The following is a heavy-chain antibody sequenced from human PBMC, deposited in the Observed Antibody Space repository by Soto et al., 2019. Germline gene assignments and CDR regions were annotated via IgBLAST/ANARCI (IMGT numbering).Heavy chain of an antibody. V-gene: IGHV4-39*01. J-gene: IGHJ4*02. Sequence: SETLSLTCTVSGGSISSSSYYWGWIRQPPGKGLEWIGSIYYSGSTYYNPSLKSRVTISVDTSKNQFSLKLSSVTAADTAVYYCARQAIVVVPAATYGNFDYWGQGTLVTVSS. D-gene: IGHD2-2*01. CDR2: IYYSGST. CDR3: ARQAIVVVPAATYGNFDY. CDR1: GGSISSSSYY.